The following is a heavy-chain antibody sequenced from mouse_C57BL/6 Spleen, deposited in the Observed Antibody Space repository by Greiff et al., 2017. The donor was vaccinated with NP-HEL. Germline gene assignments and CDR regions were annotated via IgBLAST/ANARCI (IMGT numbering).Heavy chain of an antibody. J-gene: IGHJ3*01. CDR2: IDPSDSYT. CDR1: GYNFTSYW. D-gene: IGHD4-1*01. V-gene: IGHV1-69*01. Sequence: QVQLQQPGAELVMPGASVKLSCKASGYNFTSYWMHWVKQRPGQGLEWIGEIDPSDSYTNYNQKFKGKSTLTVDKSSSTAYMQLSSLTSEDSAVYYCARERTGSWFAYWGQGTLVTVSA. CDR3: ARERTGSWFAY.